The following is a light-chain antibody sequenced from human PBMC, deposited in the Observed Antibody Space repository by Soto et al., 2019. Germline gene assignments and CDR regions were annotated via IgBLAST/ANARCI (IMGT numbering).Light chain of an antibody. CDR3: QQFNTYSPRS. V-gene: IGKV1-5*03. Sequence: DIQMTQSPSTLSASVGDRVTITCRASQSISMWLAWYQQKPGKAPKILIYKASSLESGVPSRFSGSGSGTEFTLTISGLQPDDFATYYCQQFNTYSPRSFGGGTKVEIK. CDR1: QSISMW. J-gene: IGKJ4*01. CDR2: KAS.